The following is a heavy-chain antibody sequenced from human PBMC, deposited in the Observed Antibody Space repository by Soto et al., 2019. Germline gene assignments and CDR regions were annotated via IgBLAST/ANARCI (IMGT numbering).Heavy chain of an antibody. D-gene: IGHD6-19*01. CDR3: ARPDGSGWFYFDY. CDR1: GGCISSTSYY. Sequence: ASETLSLTCSVSGGCISSTSYYWGWIRQPPGKGLEWVGSFSYRRSTYYNPSLKSRVTISVDTSRNQFSLKVTSVTAAETAVYYCARPDGSGWFYFDYWGLGTLVTVSS. CDR2: FSYRRST. J-gene: IGHJ4*02. V-gene: IGHV4-39*01.